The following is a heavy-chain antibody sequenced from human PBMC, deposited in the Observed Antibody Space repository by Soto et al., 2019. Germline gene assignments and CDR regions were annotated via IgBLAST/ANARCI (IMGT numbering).Heavy chain of an antibody. V-gene: IGHV4-31*03. D-gene: IGHD3-9*01. CDR2: IYYSGST. Sequence: LSLTCTVSGGSISSGGYYWSWIRQHPGKGLEWIGYIYYSGSTYYNPSLKSRVTISVDTSKNQFSLKLSSVTAADTAVYYCASQIYDISTGSEPHFDYWGQGTLVT. CDR1: GGSISSGGYY. J-gene: IGHJ4*02. CDR3: ASQIYDISTGSEPHFDY.